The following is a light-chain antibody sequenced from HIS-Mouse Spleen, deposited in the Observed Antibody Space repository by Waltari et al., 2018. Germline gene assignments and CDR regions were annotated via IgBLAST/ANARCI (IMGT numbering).Light chain of an antibody. CDR3: SSYAGSNNFV. CDR1: SRDVGGYNS. V-gene: IGLV2-8*01. CDR2: EVS. Sequence: PPPSASGSPGPSVTLSCTGTSRDVGGYNSVSWYQQHPGKAPKRMIYEVSKRPSGVPDRFSGSKSGNTASLTVSGLQAEDEADYYCSSYAGSNNFVFGTGTKVTVL. J-gene: IGLJ1*01.